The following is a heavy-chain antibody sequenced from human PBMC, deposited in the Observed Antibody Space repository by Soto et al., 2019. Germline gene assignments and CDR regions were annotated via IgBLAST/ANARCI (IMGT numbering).Heavy chain of an antibody. CDR3: ARGILTYFDY. Sequence: QVQLQQWGAGLLKPSETLSLTCAVYGGSFSGYYWSWIRQPPGKGLEWIGEINHSGSTNYNPSLKSRATISVDTSKNQFSLKLSSVTAADTAVYYCARGILTYFDYWGQGTLVTVSS. J-gene: IGHJ4*02. D-gene: IGHD3-9*01. V-gene: IGHV4-34*01. CDR1: GGSFSGYY. CDR2: INHSGST.